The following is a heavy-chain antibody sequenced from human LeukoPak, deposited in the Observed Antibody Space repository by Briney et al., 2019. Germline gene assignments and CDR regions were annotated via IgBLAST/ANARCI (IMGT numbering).Heavy chain of an antibody. J-gene: IGHJ3*02. Sequence: PSETLSLTCTVSGGSISSSSYYWGWIRQPPGKGLEWIGSIYYSGSTYYNPSLKSRVTISVDTSKNQFSLKLSSVTAADTAVYYCARADLSRARAFDIWGQGTMVTVSS. CDR1: GGSISSSSYY. CDR3: ARADLSRARAFDI. V-gene: IGHV4-39*07. D-gene: IGHD2/OR15-2a*01. CDR2: IYYSGST.